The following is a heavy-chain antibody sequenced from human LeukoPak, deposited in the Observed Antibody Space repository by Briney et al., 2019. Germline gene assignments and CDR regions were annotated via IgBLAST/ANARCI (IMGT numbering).Heavy chain of an antibody. V-gene: IGHV3-48*03. J-gene: IGHJ6*04. CDR3: AELGITMIGGV. CDR1: RFTFSSYE. Sequence: GGSLSLSCAPSRFTFSSYEMNWVRQAPGKGVEGVSYISSSGSTIYYADSVKGRYTISRDNAKNSVYLQMNSLRAEDTAVYYCAELGITMIGGVWGKGTTVTISS. CDR2: ISSSGSTI. D-gene: IGHD3-10*02.